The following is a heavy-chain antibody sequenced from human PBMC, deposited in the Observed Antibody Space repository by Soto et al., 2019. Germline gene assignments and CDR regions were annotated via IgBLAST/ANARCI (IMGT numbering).Heavy chain of an antibody. V-gene: IGHV1-18*01. D-gene: IGHD3-16*02. CDR2: ISAYNGNT. CDR3: AREGRNTFGGGIVIQGEDY. Sequence: ASVKVSCKSSGYISSDYGITWVRPAPGQGLEWMGWISAYNGNTDYAQKFQGRVTITADECTSTAYMELSSLRSEDTAVYYCAREGRNTFGGGIVIQGEDYSGQGTLVTVSS. CDR1: GYISSDYG. J-gene: IGHJ4*02.